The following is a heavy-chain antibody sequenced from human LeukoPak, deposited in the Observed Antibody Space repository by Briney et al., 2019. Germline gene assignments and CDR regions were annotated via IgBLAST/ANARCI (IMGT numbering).Heavy chain of an antibody. D-gene: IGHD5-24*01. V-gene: IGHV3-11*01. CDR2: IGSVSGTI. Sequence: RGSLRLSCVGSGFTFSDYYINWIRQAPGKGLEWVSHIGSVSGTIYYADSVKGRFTISRDDAKNSVFLQMNSLRAEDTALYYCARKFDRDGAYWGRGTLVTVAS. CDR3: ARKFDRDGAY. J-gene: IGHJ4*02. CDR1: GFTFSDYY.